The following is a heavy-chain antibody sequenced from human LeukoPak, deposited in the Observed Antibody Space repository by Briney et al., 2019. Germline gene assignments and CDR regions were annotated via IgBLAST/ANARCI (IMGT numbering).Heavy chain of an antibody. CDR2: IYTGGTT. CDR1: GFTVSSNS. Sequence: RTGGSLRRFCAASGFTVSSNSMSWVRQAPGRGLVWVLDIYTGGTTYYAVFVKGRFTISRDNSKNTLYLQMNSLRAEDTAVYYCARDVAAPGRVYFDYWGQGTLGTVSS. V-gene: IGHV3-66*01. D-gene: IGHD6-13*01. J-gene: IGHJ4*02. CDR3: ARDVAAPGRVYFDY.